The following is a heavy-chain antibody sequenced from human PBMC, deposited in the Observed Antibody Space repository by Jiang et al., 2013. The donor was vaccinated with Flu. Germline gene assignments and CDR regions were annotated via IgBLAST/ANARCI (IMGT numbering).Heavy chain of an antibody. Sequence: FTFTSYTMNWVRQAPGKGLEWVSSISSSSSYIYYAGSVKGRFTISRDNAKNSLYLQMNSLRVEDTAVYYCARVREMATGAFDFWGQGTMVTVSS. D-gene: IGHD5-12*01. CDR3: ARVREMATGAFDF. V-gene: IGHV3-21*01. CDR1: FTFTSYT. J-gene: IGHJ3*01. CDR2: ISSSSSYI.